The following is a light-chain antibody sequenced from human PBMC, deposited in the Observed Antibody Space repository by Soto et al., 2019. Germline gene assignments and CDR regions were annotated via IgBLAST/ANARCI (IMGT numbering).Light chain of an antibody. CDR2: EVS. CDR1: SSDVGGYNY. CDR3: SSYAGSNGVV. J-gene: IGLJ2*01. V-gene: IGLV2-8*01. Sequence: QSALTQPPSASGSPGQSVTISCTGTSSDVGGYNYVSWYHQHPGKAPKLMIYEVSKRPSGVPDRFSGSKSGNTASLTVSGLQAEDEADYYCSSYAGSNGVVFGGGTKLTVL.